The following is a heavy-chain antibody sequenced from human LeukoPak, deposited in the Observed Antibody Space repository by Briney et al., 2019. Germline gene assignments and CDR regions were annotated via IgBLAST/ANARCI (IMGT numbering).Heavy chain of an antibody. Sequence: GGSLRLSCAASGFTFSSYWMHWVRHAPGKGLVWVSRINSDGSSTSYADSVKGRFTISRDNAKNTLYLQMNSLRAEDTAVYYCARDFARGYYYDSSGYSYDYWGQGTLVTVSS. CDR3: ARDFARGYYYDSSGYSYDY. CDR2: INSDGSST. CDR1: GFTFSSYW. V-gene: IGHV3-74*01. D-gene: IGHD3-22*01. J-gene: IGHJ4*02.